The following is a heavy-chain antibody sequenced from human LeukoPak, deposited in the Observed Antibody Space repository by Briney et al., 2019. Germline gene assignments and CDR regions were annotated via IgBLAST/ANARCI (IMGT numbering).Heavy chain of an antibody. V-gene: IGHV1-18*01. CDR3: ASGVYSNYGDYYYYYYMGV. J-gene: IGHJ6*03. CDR2: ISAYNGNT. CDR1: GYTFTSYG. Sequence: ASVKVSCKASGYTFTSYGISWVRQAPGQGLEWMGWISAYNGNTNYAQKLQGRVTMTTDTSTSTAYMELRSLRSDDTAVYYCASGVYSNYGDYYYYYYMGVWGKGTTVTVSS. D-gene: IGHD4-11*01.